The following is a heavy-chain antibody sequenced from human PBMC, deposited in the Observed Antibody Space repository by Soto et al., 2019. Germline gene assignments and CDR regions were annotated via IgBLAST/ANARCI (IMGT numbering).Heavy chain of an antibody. CDR2: IYYSGST. CDR1: GGSISSGAYY. CDR3: ARELAEYCSGGSCSRAFDY. D-gene: IGHD2-15*01. Sequence: HVQLQESGPGLVKPSQTLSLTCTVSGGSISSGAYYWSWIRQHPGKGLEWIGYIYYSGSTYYNPSLKSRVTISVDTSKNQFSLKLSSVTAADTAVYYYARELAEYCSGGSCSRAFDYWGQGTLVTVSS. V-gene: IGHV4-31*03. J-gene: IGHJ4*02.